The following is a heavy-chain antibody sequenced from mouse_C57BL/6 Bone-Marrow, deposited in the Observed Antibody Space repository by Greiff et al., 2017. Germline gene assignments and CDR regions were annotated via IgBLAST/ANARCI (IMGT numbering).Heavy chain of an antibody. Sequence: VQLQQPGAELVKPGASVKLSCKASGYTFTSYWMHWVKQRPGQGLEWIGMILPNSGSTNYNEKFTSKATLSVDKSSSTAYMQLSRLTSEDSAVYSCARVLARDFDVWGTGTTVTVSS. CDR3: ARVLARDFDV. V-gene: IGHV1-64*01. J-gene: IGHJ1*03. CDR2: ILPNSGST. CDR1: GYTFTSYW.